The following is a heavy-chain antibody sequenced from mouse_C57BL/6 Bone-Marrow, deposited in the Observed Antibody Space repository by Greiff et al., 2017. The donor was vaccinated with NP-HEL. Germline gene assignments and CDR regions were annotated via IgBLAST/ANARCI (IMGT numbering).Heavy chain of an antibody. Sequence: EVQLQQSGPELVKPGASVKISCKASGYSFTGYYMNWVKQSPEKSLEWIGEINPSTGGTTYNQKFKAKATLTVDKSSSTAYMQLKSLTSEDSAVYYCAGSNYGGFAYWGQGTLVTVSA. CDR2: INPSTGGT. D-gene: IGHD2-5*01. CDR1: GYSFTGYY. V-gene: IGHV1-42*01. J-gene: IGHJ3*01. CDR3: AGSNYGGFAY.